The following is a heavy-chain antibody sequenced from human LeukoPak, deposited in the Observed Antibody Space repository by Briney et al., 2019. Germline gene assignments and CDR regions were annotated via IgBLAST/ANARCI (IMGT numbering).Heavy chain of an antibody. J-gene: IGHJ4*02. CDR3: ARDTLYGDYVSDY. Sequence: SETLSLTCTVSGGSISSYYWSWIRQPPGKGLEWIGSIYYSGSTYYNPSLNSRVTISVDTSKNQFSLKLTSVTAADTAVYYCARDTLYGDYVSDYWGQGTLVTVSS. CDR2: IYYSGST. D-gene: IGHD4-17*01. CDR1: GGSISSYY. V-gene: IGHV4-59*12.